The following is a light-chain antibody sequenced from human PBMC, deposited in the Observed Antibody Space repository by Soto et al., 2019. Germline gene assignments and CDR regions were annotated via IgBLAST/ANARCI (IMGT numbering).Light chain of an antibody. CDR3: QQYRT. V-gene: IGKV3-20*01. Sequence: EIVLTQPPGTLSLSPGERATLSCRASQSVSNNYLAWYQQKPGQAPRLLIYEASSRATGIPDRFSGSGSGTDFTLTISRLEPEDFAVYYCQQYRTFGQGTKVDNK. CDR2: EAS. J-gene: IGKJ1*01. CDR1: QSVSNNY.